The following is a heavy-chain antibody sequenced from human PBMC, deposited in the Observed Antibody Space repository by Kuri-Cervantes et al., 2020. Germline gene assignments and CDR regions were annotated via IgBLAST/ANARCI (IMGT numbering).Heavy chain of an antibody. Sequence: SETLSLTCTVSGGSISSSSYYWGWIRQPPGKGLEWIGSIYYSGSTYYNPSLKSRVTISVDTSKNQFSLKLSSVTAADTAVYYCARRDAFDIWGQGPLDTVSS. J-gene: IGHJ4*02. CDR2: IYYSGST. D-gene: IGHD3-16*01. CDR3: ARRDAFDI. CDR1: GGSISSSSYY. V-gene: IGHV4-39*01.